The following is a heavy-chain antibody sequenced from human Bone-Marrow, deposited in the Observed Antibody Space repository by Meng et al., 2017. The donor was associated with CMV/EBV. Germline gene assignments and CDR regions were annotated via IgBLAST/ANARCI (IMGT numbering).Heavy chain of an antibody. CDR2: ISSSSSYI. Sequence: GESLKISCAASGFTFSSYSMNWVRQAPGKGLEWVSSISSSSSYIYYADSVKGRFTISRDNAKNSLYLQMNSLRAEDTAVYYCARGSVQLWLVLLHEAFDIWGQGTMVTVSS. D-gene: IGHD5-18*01. CDR3: ARGSVQLWLVLLHEAFDI. V-gene: IGHV3-21*01. J-gene: IGHJ3*02. CDR1: GFTFSSYS.